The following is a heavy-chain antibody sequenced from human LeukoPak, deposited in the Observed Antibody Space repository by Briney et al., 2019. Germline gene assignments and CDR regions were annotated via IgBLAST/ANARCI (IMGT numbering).Heavy chain of an antibody. J-gene: IGHJ4*02. CDR1: GFTFSSYA. CDR3: AKGARSSWYYFDY. CDR2: ISWNSGSI. Sequence: PGGSLRLSCAASGFTFSSYAMSWVRQAPGKGLEWVSGISWNSGSIGYADSVKGRFTISRDNAKNSLYLQMNSLRAEDTALYYCAKGARSSWYYFDYWGQGTLVTVSS. V-gene: IGHV3-9*01. D-gene: IGHD6-13*01.